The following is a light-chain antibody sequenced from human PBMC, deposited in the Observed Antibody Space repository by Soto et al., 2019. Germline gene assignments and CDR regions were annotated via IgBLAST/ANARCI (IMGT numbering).Light chain of an antibody. CDR1: SSDVGGYNY. J-gene: IGLJ1*01. CDR3: SAYTSISTYV. V-gene: IGLV2-14*01. Sequence: QSVLTQPASVSGSPGQSVTISCTGTSSDVGGYNYISWYQHHPGKAPKLMIYEVSNRPSGVSNRFSGSKSGNTASLTISGLQAEDEADYYFSAYTSISTYVFGTGTKVT. CDR2: EVS.